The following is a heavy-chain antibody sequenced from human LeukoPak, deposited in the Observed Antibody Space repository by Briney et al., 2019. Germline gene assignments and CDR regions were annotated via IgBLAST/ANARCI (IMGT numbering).Heavy chain of an antibody. CDR1: GFTFRSYT. CDR2: ISSNGVNT. D-gene: IGHD3-22*01. V-gene: IGHV3-64*01. J-gene: IGHJ4*02. Sequence: GGSLRLSCAASGFTFRSYTMHWVRQAPGRGLEYVSAISSNGVNTDYATSVKGRFTISRDNSKNTLYLQMGSLRPEDVAVHYCARGQTPYYFDGSGPFDYWGQGSLVTVSS. CDR3: ARGQTPYYFDGSGPFDY.